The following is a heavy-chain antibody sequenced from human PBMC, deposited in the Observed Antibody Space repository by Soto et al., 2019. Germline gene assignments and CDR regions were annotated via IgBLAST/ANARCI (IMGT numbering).Heavy chain of an antibody. Sequence: SETLSLTCTVSGGSISSSSYYWGWIRQPPGKGLEWIGSIYYSGSTYYNPSLKSRVTISVDTSKNQFSLKLSSVTAADTAVYYCARASGAARIRRNWFDPWGQGTLVTVSS. D-gene: IGHD6-6*01. CDR2: IYYSGST. V-gene: IGHV4-39*01. CDR1: GGSISSSSYY. CDR3: ARASGAARIRRNWFDP. J-gene: IGHJ5*02.